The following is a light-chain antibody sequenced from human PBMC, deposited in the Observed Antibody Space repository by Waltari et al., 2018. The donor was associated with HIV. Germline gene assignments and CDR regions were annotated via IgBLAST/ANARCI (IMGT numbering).Light chain of an antibody. Sequence: QSVLTQPPSASGTPGQRITISCSGSSSNLGSNYVYWYQQLPGPAPKLLIYRNNQRPSGGPDRFSGSKSGTSASRAISGLRSEDEADYYCATWDDTLSGHVVFGGGTKLNVL. CDR3: ATWDDTLSGHVV. CDR2: RNN. J-gene: IGLJ2*01. V-gene: IGLV1-47*01. CDR1: SSNLGSNY.